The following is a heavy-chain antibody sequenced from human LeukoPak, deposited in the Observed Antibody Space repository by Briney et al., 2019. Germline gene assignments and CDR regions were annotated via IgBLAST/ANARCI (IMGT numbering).Heavy chain of an antibody. CDR2: ISGSGTII. V-gene: IGHV3-48*03. CDR3: SRGGISSYGSLFDY. D-gene: IGHD3-10*01. CDR1: GFTFSSYE. J-gene: IGHJ4*02. Sequence: EGSLRLSCAASGFTFSSYEMNWVRQAPGKGLEWVSYISGSGTIIEYADSVKGRLTISRDDAKNSLYLQMNSLRAEDTALYFCSRGGISSYGSLFDYWGRGTLVIVS.